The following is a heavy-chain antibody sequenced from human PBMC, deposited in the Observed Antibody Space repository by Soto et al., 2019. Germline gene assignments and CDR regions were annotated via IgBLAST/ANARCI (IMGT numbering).Heavy chain of an antibody. CDR2: ISAYNGNT. Sequence: EASVKVSCKASGYTFTSYGITWVRQAPGQGLEWMGWISAYNGNTNYAQKLQGRVTMTTDTSTSTAYMELRSLRSDDTAVYYCARWGYDSSGYYIGYFDLWGRGTLVTVSS. V-gene: IGHV1-18*01. CDR3: ARWGYDSSGYYIGYFDL. D-gene: IGHD3-22*01. J-gene: IGHJ2*01. CDR1: GYTFTSYG.